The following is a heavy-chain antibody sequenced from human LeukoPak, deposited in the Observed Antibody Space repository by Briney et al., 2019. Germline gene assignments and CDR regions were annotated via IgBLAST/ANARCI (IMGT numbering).Heavy chain of an antibody. CDR1: GFTLSSYS. CDR3: AKDVAQYPHALFDY. CDR2: ISSSNSNI. Sequence: GGSLRLSCAASGFTLSSYSMNWVRQAPGKGLEWVSYISSSNSNIDYGDSVKGRFTISRDNAKNSLYLQMNSLRAEDTAVYYCAKDVAQYPHALFDYWGQGTLVTVSS. J-gene: IGHJ4*02. V-gene: IGHV3-48*01. D-gene: IGHD2-2*01.